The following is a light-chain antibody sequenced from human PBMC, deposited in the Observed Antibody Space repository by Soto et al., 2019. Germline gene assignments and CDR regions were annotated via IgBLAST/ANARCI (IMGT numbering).Light chain of an antibody. CDR1: QSLLHTNGYNY. V-gene: IGKV2-28*01. CDR3: MQTLQTPYT. Sequence: DIVMTQSPLSLPVTPGEPASISCRSSQSLLHTNGYNYLDWYLQKPGQSPHLLFYLGSNRASGVPDRFSGSGSGTDFTLKISRVEAEDVGVYYSMQTLQTPYTFGQGTKLEIK. J-gene: IGKJ2*01. CDR2: LGS.